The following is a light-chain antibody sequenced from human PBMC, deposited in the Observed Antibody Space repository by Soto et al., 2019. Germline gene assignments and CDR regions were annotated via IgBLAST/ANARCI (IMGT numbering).Light chain of an antibody. CDR3: QQYYSYPQT. CDR2: AAS. V-gene: IGKV1-8*01. Sequence: AIRMTQSPSSLSASTGDRVTITCRASQGISSYLAWYQQKPGEAPKLLIYAASTLQSGVPSRFSGSGSGTDFTLTISCLQSEYFATYYCQQYYSYPQTFGQGTKVEIK. CDR1: QGISSY. J-gene: IGKJ1*01.